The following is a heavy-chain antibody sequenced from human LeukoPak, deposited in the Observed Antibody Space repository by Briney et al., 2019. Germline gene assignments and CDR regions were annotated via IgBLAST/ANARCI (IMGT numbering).Heavy chain of an antibody. CDR2: INPDAGDT. Sequence: ASVMVSCKASGFPFTGHFFHWVRQAPGQGLEWMGWINPDAGDTEYAQGFQGRVTMTRDPSSGTVYMDLHSLRSDDTAIYYCARGSYLYESSGYFDYWGQGTLVAVSS. CDR1: GFPFTGHF. J-gene: IGHJ4*02. CDR3: ARGSYLYESSGYFDY. D-gene: IGHD3-22*01. V-gene: IGHV1-2*02.